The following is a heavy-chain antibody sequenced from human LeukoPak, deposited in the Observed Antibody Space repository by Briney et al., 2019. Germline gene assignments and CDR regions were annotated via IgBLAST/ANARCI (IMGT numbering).Heavy chain of an antibody. CDR3: TRERERGTHFI. Sequence: ASVKVSCKASGGTFSSYAISWVRQAPGQGLEWMGGIIPIFGTANYAQKFQGRVTMTRDTSTSTIYMELSSLRSEDTAVYYCTRERERGTHFIWGQGTLVTVSS. CDR2: IIPIFGTA. CDR1: GGTFSSYA. D-gene: IGHD3-16*01. V-gene: IGHV1-69*05. J-gene: IGHJ4*02.